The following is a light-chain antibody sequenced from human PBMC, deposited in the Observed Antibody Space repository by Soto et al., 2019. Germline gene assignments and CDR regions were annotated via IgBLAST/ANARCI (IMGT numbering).Light chain of an antibody. CDR1: QSVSNNY. CDR3: QQRNIWPPVT. Sequence: EIVFTQSPVTLSLSPVERATLSGSAIQSVSNNYLAWYQQKPGQAPRLLIYGAFNRATGIPARFSGSGSGADFTLTISSLEPEDFAVYYCQQRNIWPPVTFGQGTRLEIK. J-gene: IGKJ5*01. V-gene: IGKV3-11*01. CDR2: GAF.